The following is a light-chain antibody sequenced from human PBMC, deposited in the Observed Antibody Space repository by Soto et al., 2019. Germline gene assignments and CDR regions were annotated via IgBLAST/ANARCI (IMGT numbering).Light chain of an antibody. J-gene: IGKJ5*01. V-gene: IGKV3-11*01. CDR1: QCVAGS. Sequence: EFVLTQSPAALSLSRGERAIRSCRASQCVAGSLAWYQQKPGQAPRLLIYDISTRAAAIPARFSGSGSGTDFTLTVSSLEPEDFALYYCQQRSNHITFGQGTRLEIK. CDR3: QQRSNHIT. CDR2: DIS.